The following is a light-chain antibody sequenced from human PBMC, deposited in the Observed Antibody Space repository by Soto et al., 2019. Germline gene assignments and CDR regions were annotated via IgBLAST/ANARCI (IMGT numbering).Light chain of an antibody. CDR2: SAS. CDR1: QGIRDA. CDR3: LQHSDYPFT. J-gene: IGKJ2*01. Sequence: DIQMTQSPSSLSASVGDRVTITCRASQGIRDALGWYQQKPGKVPKRLIYSASSLQNGVPSRFRGSGSETVFTRTISSLQPEDCATYFCLQHSDYPFTFGQGTRREI. V-gene: IGKV1-17*01.